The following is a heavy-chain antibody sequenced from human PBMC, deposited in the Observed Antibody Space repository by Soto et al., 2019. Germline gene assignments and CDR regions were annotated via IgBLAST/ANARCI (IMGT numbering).Heavy chain of an antibody. D-gene: IGHD3-9*01. CDR2: VNAGNGNT. Sequence: GASVKVSCKASGYTFTSYAMHWVRQAPGQRLEWMGWVNAGNGNTKYSQKFQGRVPVTRDTSASTAYMELSSLRSEDTAVYYCARGYRHKLRDFDWPYYYYYGMDVWGQGTTVTVSS. J-gene: IGHJ6*02. CDR3: ARGYRHKLRDFDWPYYYYYGMDV. CDR1: GYTFTSYA. V-gene: IGHV1-3*01.